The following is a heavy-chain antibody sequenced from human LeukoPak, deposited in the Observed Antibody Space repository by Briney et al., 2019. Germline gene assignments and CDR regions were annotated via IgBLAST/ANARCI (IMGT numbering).Heavy chain of an antibody. Sequence: PGGSLRLSCAASGFTFSNYAMHWFRQAPGMGLEWVSGISGSGGSTYYADSVKGRFTVSRDNSKNTLYLQMNSLRAEDTAVYYCAKVVGTGYFDWLGYFDYWGQGTLVTVSS. CDR2: ISGSGGST. CDR3: AKVVGTGYFDWLGYFDY. CDR1: GFTFSNYA. V-gene: IGHV3-23*01. J-gene: IGHJ4*02. D-gene: IGHD3-9*01.